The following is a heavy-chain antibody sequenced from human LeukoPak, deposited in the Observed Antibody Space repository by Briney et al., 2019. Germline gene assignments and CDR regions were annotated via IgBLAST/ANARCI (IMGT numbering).Heavy chain of an antibody. Sequence: GASVKVSCKASGYTFTSYDINWVRQATGQGLEWMGWISAYNGNTNYAQKLQGRVTMTTDTSTSTAYMELRSLRSDDTAVYYCARARIVVVPAANDYWGQGTLVTVSS. CDR3: ARARIVVVPAANDY. V-gene: IGHV1-18*01. CDR1: GYTFTSYD. D-gene: IGHD2-2*01. CDR2: ISAYNGNT. J-gene: IGHJ4*02.